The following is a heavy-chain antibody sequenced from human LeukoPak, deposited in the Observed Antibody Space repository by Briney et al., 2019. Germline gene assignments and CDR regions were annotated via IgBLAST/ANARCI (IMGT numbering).Heavy chain of an antibody. Sequence: PGGSLRLSCAASGXTFSNYWMTWVRQAPGKGLEWVANIKQDGSEKYYVDSVKGRFTISRDNARNSLFLQMNSLRADDTAVYYCAREKVTTTRSFFDYWGQGTLVTVSS. V-gene: IGHV3-7*05. D-gene: IGHD4-17*01. J-gene: IGHJ4*02. CDR3: AREKVTTTRSFFDY. CDR2: IKQDGSEK. CDR1: GXTFSNYW.